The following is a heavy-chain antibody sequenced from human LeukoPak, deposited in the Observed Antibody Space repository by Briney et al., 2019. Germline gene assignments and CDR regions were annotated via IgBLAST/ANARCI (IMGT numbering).Heavy chain of an antibody. CDR2: VDPEDGET. J-gene: IGHJ3*02. Sequence: ASVKISCKVSGYTFTDYYMHWVQQAPGKGLEWMGLVDPEDGETIYAEKFQGRVTITADTSTDTAYMELSSLRSEDTAMYYFATGEEMATKDAFDIWGQGTMVTVSS. CDR1: GYTFTDYY. D-gene: IGHD5-24*01. V-gene: IGHV1-69-2*01. CDR3: ATGEEMATKDAFDI.